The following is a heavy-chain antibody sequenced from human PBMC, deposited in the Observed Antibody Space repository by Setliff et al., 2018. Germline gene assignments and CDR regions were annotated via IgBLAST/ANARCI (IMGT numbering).Heavy chain of an antibody. CDR1: GFTFSSYT. V-gene: IGHV3-7*04. D-gene: IGHD3-22*01. J-gene: IGHJ4*01. CDR3: AKEIQARRGPVYDSSALAFDY. CDR2: INPDGSEK. Sequence: GGSLRLSCAASGFTFSSYTMNWVRQGPGKGLEWLASINPDGSEKYYVDSVKGRFTISRDNAKNTVSLEMNGLRVEDTAVYYCAKEIQARRGPVYDSSALAFDYWGQGTLVTVSS.